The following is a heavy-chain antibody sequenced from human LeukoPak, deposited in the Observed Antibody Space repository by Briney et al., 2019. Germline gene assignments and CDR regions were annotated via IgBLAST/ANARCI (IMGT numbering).Heavy chain of an antibody. CDR3: ARHTWQWLPFDD. D-gene: IGHD5-12*01. J-gene: IGHJ4*02. V-gene: IGHV4-39*01. CDR1: GGSIYSTSYY. CDR2: IYYSGST. Sequence: SETLSLTCTVSGGSIYSTSYYWGWIRQPPGKGLEWIGSIYYSGSTYYNPSLQSRVTISIDTSKNQFSLKLSSVTAADTAVYYCARHTWQWLPFDDWGQGTQVTISS.